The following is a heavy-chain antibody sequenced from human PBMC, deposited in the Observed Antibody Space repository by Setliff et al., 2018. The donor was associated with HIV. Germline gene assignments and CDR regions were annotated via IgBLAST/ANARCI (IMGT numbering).Heavy chain of an antibody. CDR3: VREGEYFDTIGHYLVRRFFDL. Sequence: LRLSCAASGFSFRTYWMSWVRQAPGKGLEWVASMKYDGTEIYYVDAVKGRFTISRDNAKKSVFLHMNSLRGEDTAVYYCVREGEYFDTIGHYLVRRFFDLWGQGTMVTVS. J-gene: IGHJ3*01. D-gene: IGHD3-9*01. CDR2: MKYDGTEI. CDR1: GFSFRTYW. V-gene: IGHV3-7*01.